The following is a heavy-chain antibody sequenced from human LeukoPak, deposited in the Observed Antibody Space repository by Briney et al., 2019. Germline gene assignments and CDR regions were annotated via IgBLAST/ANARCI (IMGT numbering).Heavy chain of an antibody. CDR1: GFTFRNYG. V-gene: IGHV3-30*02. CDR3: TNHISVHCTRTSCSDD. J-gene: IGHJ4*02. D-gene: IGHD2-2*01. Sequence: GGSLRLSCAASGFTFRNYGMHWVRQAPGKGLEWVAFIEFDGSTIYSADSVKGRFTISRDNSKSTLYLQMNSLRPEDTALYYCTNHISVHCTRTSCSDDWGQGALITVSS. CDR2: IEFDGSTI.